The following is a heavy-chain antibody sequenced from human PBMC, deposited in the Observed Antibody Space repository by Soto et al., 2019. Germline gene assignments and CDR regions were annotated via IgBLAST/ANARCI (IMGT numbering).Heavy chain of an antibody. CDR1: GFTFNTHW. CDR3: ARGGAMGVDY. V-gene: IGHV3-74*01. CDR2: IYFDGITT. D-gene: IGHD1-26*01. J-gene: IGHJ4*02. Sequence: EVQLVESGGGVVQPGGSLRLSCTASGFTFNTHWMHWVRQAPGKGLVGVSRIYFDGITTNYADSVKGRLTVSRDNAKNTVYLHVNTLRDEDTAVYYCARGGAMGVDYWGQVTLVTVSS.